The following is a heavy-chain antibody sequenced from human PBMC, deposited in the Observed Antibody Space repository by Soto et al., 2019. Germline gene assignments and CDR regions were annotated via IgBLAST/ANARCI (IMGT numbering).Heavy chain of an antibody. D-gene: IGHD5-12*01. J-gene: IGHJ3*02. CDR1: GATLDTFINFG. V-gene: IGHV1-69*12. CDR3: ARGAATKILVVMYDALEI. Sequence: VQLVQSGAEVKKPGSSVKVSCQASGATLDTFINFGVTWVRRAPGQVLEWMGGIIPVFGTAHYAQQFQGRITSRADESTRTAYMELSSLRPEATAVYYCARGAATKILVVMYDALEIWGQGRMVTGSS. CDR2: IIPVFGTA.